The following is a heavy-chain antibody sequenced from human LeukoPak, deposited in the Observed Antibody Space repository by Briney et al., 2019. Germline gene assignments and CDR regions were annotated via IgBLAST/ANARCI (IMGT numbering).Heavy chain of an antibody. J-gene: IGHJ4*02. CDR2: IKPSGGST. CDR1: GYTFTSYY. V-gene: IGHV1-46*01. D-gene: IGHD2-2*01. CDR3: ARELPWEPAAPRGNFDY. Sequence: GASVKVSCKASGYTFTSYYMHWVRQAPGQGLEWMGIIKPSGGSTSYAQKFQGRVTMTRDTSTSTVYMELSSLRSEDTAVYYCARELPWEPAAPRGNFDYWGQGTLVTVSS.